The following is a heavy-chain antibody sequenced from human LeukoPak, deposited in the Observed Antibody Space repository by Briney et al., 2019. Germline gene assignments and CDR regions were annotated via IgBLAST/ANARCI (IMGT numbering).Heavy chain of an antibody. CDR2: ISSSGSTI. D-gene: IGHD1-14*01. CDR3: ARTLEPYYCYGMDV. Sequence: PGGSLRLSCAASGFTFSDYYMSWIRQAPGKGLEWVSYISSSGSTIYYADSVKGRFTIFRDNAKNSLYLQMNSLRAEDTAVYYCARTLEPYYCYGMDVWGQGTTVTVSS. CDR1: GFTFSDYY. J-gene: IGHJ6*02. V-gene: IGHV3-11*01.